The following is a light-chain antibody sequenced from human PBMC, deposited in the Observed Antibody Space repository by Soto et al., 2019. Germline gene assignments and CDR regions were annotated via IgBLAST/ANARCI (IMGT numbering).Light chain of an antibody. Sequence: EIVLTQSPDTLSLSPGERATLSCRASQSIGNNYLAWYQHKPGQAPRLLIHSASTRATGIPDRFSGSGSGTDFTLTISRLEPDDFAVYYCHQHAESPLTFGGETRVEI. CDR1: QSIGNNY. CDR2: SAS. V-gene: IGKV3-20*01. CDR3: HQHAESPLT. J-gene: IGKJ4*01.